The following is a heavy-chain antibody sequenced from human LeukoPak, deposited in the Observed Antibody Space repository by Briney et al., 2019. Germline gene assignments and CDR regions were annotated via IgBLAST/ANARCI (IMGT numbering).Heavy chain of an antibody. CDR2: MNPNSGNT. CDR3: ARDHYDTYGMDV. V-gene: IGHV1-8*01. D-gene: IGHD3-9*01. Sequence: ASVKVSCKASGYTFTSYDINWVRHATGQGLEWMGWMNPNSGNTRYAQKFQGRVTMTRNTSISTAYMELSSLRSEDTAVYYCARDHYDTYGMDVWGQGTTVTVSS. CDR1: GYTFTSYD. J-gene: IGHJ6*02.